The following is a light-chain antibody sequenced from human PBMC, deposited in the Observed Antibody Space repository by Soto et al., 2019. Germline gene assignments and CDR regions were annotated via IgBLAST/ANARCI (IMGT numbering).Light chain of an antibody. CDR2: DAS. Sequence: DIQMTQSPSTLSASVGDRVTITCWASQSISNRLAWYQQRPGKAPKYLIYDASTLDSGAPSRFSGSGSGTEFTLSISSLQPDDFATYYCQQYSDSSWTFGQGTKVDIK. CDR3: QQYSDSSWT. V-gene: IGKV1-5*01. J-gene: IGKJ1*01. CDR1: QSISNR.